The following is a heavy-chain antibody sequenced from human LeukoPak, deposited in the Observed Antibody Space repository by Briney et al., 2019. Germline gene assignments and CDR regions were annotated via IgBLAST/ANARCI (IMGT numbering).Heavy chain of an antibody. D-gene: IGHD2/OR15-2a*01. J-gene: IGHJ6*02. CDR3: VRDVSRRIGMDV. CDR2: ISPGVGGYT. V-gene: IGHV3-21*01. CDR1: GFSFSSYT. Sequence: PGGSLRLSCLASGFSFSSYTMNWVREAPGKGLEWVSTISPGVGGYTWYAESVKGRFTISRDNPKNSLYLEMDSLRAEDTAVYYCVRDVSRRIGMDVWGQGTTVTVSS.